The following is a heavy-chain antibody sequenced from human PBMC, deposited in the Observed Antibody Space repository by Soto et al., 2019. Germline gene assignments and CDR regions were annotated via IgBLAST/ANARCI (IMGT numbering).Heavy chain of an antibody. V-gene: IGHV4-4*07. J-gene: IGHJ4*02. CDR2: INTSGST. CDR3: SRARPSLFCNGRSDY. Sequence: PSETLSLTCTVSGGSISGYYWCWIWQPPGKGLEWIGSINTSGSTNYNPSLKSRVTISVDTSKNQFSLKLSSVTAAATAVSYCSRARPSLFCNGRSDYWGQGTLVTVSS. CDR1: GGSISGYY. D-gene: IGHD2-15*01.